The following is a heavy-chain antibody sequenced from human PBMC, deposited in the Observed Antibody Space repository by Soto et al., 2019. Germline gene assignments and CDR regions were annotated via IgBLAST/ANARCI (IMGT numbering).Heavy chain of an antibody. Sequence: GGSLRLSCAASGFTFSSYAMSWVRQAPGKGLEWVSAISGSGGSTYYADSVKGRFTISRDNSKNTLYLQMNSLRAEDTAVYYCAKDILTGYLGVDAFDIWGQGTMVTVSS. CDR2: ISGSGGST. D-gene: IGHD3-9*01. V-gene: IGHV3-23*01. J-gene: IGHJ3*02. CDR1: GFTFSSYA. CDR3: AKDILTGYLGVDAFDI.